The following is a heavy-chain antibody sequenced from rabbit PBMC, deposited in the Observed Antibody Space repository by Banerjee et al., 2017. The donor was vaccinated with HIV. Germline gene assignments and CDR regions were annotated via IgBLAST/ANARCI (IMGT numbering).Heavy chain of an antibody. CDR1: GFSLSSPYY. Sequence: QQLVESGGDLVKPGASLTLTCTASGFSLSSPYYMCWVRQAPGKGLEWIGCINTGSGSAYYASWAKGRFTISKTSSTTVTLQMTSLTAADTATYFCARDLLGRSYGIDLWGPGTLVTVS. CDR2: INTGSGSA. CDR3: ARDLLGRSYGIDL. J-gene: IGHJ4*01. D-gene: IGHD8-1*01. V-gene: IGHV1S40*01.